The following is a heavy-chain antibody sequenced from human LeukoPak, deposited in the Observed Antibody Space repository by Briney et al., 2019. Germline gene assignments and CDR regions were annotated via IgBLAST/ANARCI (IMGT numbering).Heavy chain of an antibody. CDR3: AKTANTHDFWSGSNYYYYYMDV. V-gene: IGHV3-7*01. CDR1: GFTFSSYW. J-gene: IGHJ6*03. Sequence: GGSLRLSCEGSGFTFSSYWMSWVRQAPGKGLEWVANIKEDGNEKYYVDSVKGRFTVSRDNGKKSLYLQLNSLSAEDTAAYYCAKTANTHDFWSGSNYYYYYMDVWGKGTTVTVSS. CDR2: IKEDGNEK. D-gene: IGHD3-3*01.